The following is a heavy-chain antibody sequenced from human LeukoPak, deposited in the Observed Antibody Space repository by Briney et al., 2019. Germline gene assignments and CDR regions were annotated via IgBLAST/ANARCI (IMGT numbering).Heavy chain of an antibody. V-gene: IGHV4-39*07. J-gene: IGHJ4*02. Sequence: SETLSLTCTVSGGSISSSSYYWGWIRQPPGKGLEWIGSIYYSGSTYYNPSLKSRVTVSVDTSKNQFSLKLSSVTAADTAVYYCARGLPAYYYDSSGYYRGLFDYWGQGTLVTVSS. CDR2: IYYSGST. CDR1: GGSISSSSYY. D-gene: IGHD3-22*01. CDR3: ARGLPAYYYDSSGYYRGLFDY.